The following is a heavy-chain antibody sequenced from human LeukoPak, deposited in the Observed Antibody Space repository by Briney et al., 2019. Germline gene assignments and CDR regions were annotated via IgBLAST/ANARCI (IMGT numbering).Heavy chain of an antibody. Sequence: PGGSLRLSCAASGFTFSSYGMHWVRQAPGKGLEWVAVISYDGSDKYYADSVKGRFTISRDNSKNTLYLQMNSLRAEDTAVYYCAKDLNSSWYSYYYGMDVWGQGTTVTVSS. CDR2: ISYDGSDK. D-gene: IGHD6-13*01. J-gene: IGHJ6*02. CDR1: GFTFSSYG. V-gene: IGHV3-30*18. CDR3: AKDLNSSWYSYYYGMDV.